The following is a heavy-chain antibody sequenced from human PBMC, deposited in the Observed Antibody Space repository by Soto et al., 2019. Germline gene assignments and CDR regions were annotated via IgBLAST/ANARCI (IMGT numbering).Heavy chain of an antibody. CDR3: VKGTEQYYHYIMDV. CDR1: GFTFSSFS. J-gene: IGHJ6*02. Sequence: HPGGSLRLSCAASGFTFSSFSLHWVRQAPGKGLEWLALISYDGSNKYNADSVKGRFAISRDNSKNTLYLQMIGLRAEDTAVYYCVKGTEQYYHYIMDVWGQGTTVTVSS. V-gene: IGHV3-30*09. CDR2: ISYDGSNK. D-gene: IGHD3-10*01.